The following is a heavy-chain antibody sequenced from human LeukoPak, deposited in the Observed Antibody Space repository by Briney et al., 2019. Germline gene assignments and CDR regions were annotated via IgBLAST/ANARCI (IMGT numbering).Heavy chain of an antibody. D-gene: IGHD2-15*01. V-gene: IGHV3-53*04. CDR1: GLIVSDNY. J-gene: IGHJ5*02. Sequence: GGSLRLSCAASGLIVSDNYTSWVRQAPGKGLEWVSVIYSGGSTYYADSVKGRFTISRHNSKNTLYLQMNSLRAEDTAVYYCATDIGSNWFDPWGQGTLVTVSS. CDR3: ATDIGSNWFDP. CDR2: IYSGGST.